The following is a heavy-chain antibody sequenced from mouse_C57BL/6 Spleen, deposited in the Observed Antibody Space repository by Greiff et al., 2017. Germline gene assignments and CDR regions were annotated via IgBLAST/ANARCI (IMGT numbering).Heavy chain of an antibody. D-gene: IGHD2-3*01. V-gene: IGHV2-6-1*01. CDR3: ARQDDGYGYAMDY. CDR1: GFSLTSSG. CDR2: IWSDGST. J-gene: IGHJ4*01. Sequence: VQLQQSGPGLVAPSQSLSITCTVSGFSLTSSGVHWVRQPPGKGLEWLVVIWSDGSTTYNSALKSRLSIGKDNSKSQVFLKMNSLQTDDTAMYYCARQDDGYGYAMDYWGQGTSVTVSS.